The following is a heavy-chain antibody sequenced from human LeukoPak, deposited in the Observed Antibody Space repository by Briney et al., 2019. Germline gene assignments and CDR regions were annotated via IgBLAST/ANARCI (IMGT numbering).Heavy chain of an antibody. V-gene: IGHV1-2*02. CDR1: GYTLTGYY. D-gene: IGHD2-15*01. CDR3: VRDWPMGGYCSGGSCLTFDY. J-gene: IGHJ4*02. CDR2: INPNSGGT. Sequence: ASVKVSCKASGYTLTGYYMHWVRQAPGQGLEWMGWINPNSGGTNYAQKFQGRVTMTRDTSISTAYMELSRLRSDDTAVYYCVRDWPMGGYCSGGSCLTFDYWGQGTLVTVSS.